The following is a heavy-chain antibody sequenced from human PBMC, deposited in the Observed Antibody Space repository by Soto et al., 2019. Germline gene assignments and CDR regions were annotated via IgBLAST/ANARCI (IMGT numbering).Heavy chain of an antibody. CDR1: GFTFNSYA. Sequence: GGSLRLSCAASGFTFNSYAMHWVRQAPGKGLEWVAVISYDASTKYYADSVKGRFTISRDNSKNTLYLQMNSLRAEDTAVYYCATNSYGYVSTYYFDYWGQGTLVTISS. J-gene: IGHJ4*02. D-gene: IGHD5-18*01. CDR2: ISYDASTK. CDR3: ATNSYGYVSTYYFDY. V-gene: IGHV3-30*03.